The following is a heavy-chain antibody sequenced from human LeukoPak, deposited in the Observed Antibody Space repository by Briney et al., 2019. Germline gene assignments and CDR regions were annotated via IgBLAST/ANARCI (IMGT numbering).Heavy chain of an antibody. Sequence: SETLSLTCAVYGGSFSGYYWSWIRQPPGKGLEWIGFVYYSGSINYNPSLKSRVTISVDTSNNQFSLKLSSVTAADTAVYYCARLSRIAAAGAYSYHSMDVWGQGTTVTVSS. V-gene: IGHV4-59*13. J-gene: IGHJ6*02. CDR1: GGSFSGYY. CDR3: ARLSRIAAAGAYSYHSMDV. CDR2: VYYSGSI. D-gene: IGHD6-13*01.